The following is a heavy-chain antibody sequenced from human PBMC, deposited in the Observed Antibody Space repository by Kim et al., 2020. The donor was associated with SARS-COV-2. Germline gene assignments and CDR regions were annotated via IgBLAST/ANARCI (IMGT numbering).Heavy chain of an antibody. J-gene: IGHJ4*02. V-gene: IGHV3-30*04. CDR3: AGSSNWHSHYFDY. CDR1: GFTFSNYA. CDR2: ISYNGSSK. Sequence: GGSLRLSCAASGFTFSNYAMHWVRQAPGKGLECVSVISYNGSSKYYANSVKGRFTISRDNSKNTLYLQMDSLRTEDKAVYYCAGSSNWHSHYFDYWGQGTPVTVSS. D-gene: IGHD6-13*01.